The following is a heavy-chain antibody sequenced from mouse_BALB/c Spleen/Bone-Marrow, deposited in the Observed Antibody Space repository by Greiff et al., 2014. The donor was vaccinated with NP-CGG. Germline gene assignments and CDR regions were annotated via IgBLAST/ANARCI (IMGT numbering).Heavy chain of an antibody. CDR2: ISSGSSTI. D-gene: IGHD2-14*01. Sequence: EVQGVESGGGLVQPGGSRKLPCAASGFTFSSFGMHWVRQAPEKGLEWVAYISSGSSTIHYADTVKGRFTISRDNPKNTLFLQMTSLRSEDTAMYYCARDRYDEYFDVWGAGSTVTVSS. CDR1: GFTFSSFG. CDR3: ARDRYDEYFDV. J-gene: IGHJ1*01. V-gene: IGHV5-17*02.